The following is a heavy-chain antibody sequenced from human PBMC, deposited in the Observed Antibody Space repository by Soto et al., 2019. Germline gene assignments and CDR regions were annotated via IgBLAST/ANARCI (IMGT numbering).Heavy chain of an antibody. CDR3: ASGTGKSDFDY. D-gene: IGHD2-2*01. Sequence: PGGSLRLSCAASGFTFSDAWMSWVRQAPGKGLEWVGRIKSKTEAATRDFAAPVKGRFAISRDDSKNTVFLQMNSLKIEDSGVYYCASGTGKSDFDYWGLEILVTV. CDR2: IKSKTEAATR. J-gene: IGHJ4*02. CDR1: GFTFSDAW. V-gene: IGHV3-15*01.